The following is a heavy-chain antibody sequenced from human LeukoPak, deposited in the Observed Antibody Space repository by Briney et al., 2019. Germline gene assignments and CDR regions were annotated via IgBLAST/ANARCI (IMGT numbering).Heavy chain of an antibody. D-gene: IGHD3-16*01. Sequence: PGRSLTVSCAASGFTFSRYAMHWVRQARGKGLEWVAVISYDGSNKYHADSVKGRFTISRDNSKNTLYLQMNSLRPEDTAVYYCAREIWGERKPDYWGQGTLVTVSS. CDR2: ISYDGSNK. J-gene: IGHJ4*02. CDR3: AREIWGERKPDY. CDR1: GFTFSRYA. V-gene: IGHV3-30*01.